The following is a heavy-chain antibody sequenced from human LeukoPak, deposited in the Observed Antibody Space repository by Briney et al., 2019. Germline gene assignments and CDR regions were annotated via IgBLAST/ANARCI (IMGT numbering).Heavy chain of an antibody. J-gene: IGHJ4*02. D-gene: IGHD5-24*01. CDR3: AIRRDGYNYDY. V-gene: IGHV4-59*08. CDR2: IYYSGST. CDR1: GGSISGYY. Sequence: SETLSLTCTVSGGSISGYYWSWIRQPPGKGLEWIGYIYYSGSTNYNPSLKSRVTISVDTSKNQFSLKLSSVTAADTAVYYCAIRRDGYNYDYWGQGTLVTVSS.